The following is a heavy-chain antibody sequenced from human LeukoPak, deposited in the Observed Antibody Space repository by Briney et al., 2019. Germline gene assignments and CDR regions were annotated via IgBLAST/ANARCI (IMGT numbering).Heavy chain of an antibody. CDR1: GFTFSDYY. CDR3: ARVADFDAFDI. J-gene: IGHJ3*02. CDR2: ISSSGSTI. Sequence: GGSLRLSCAASGFTFSDYYMSWIRQAPGKGLEWVSYISSSGSTIYYADSVKGRFTISRDNAKNSLYVQMNSLRAEDTAVYYCARVADFDAFDIWGQGTMVTVSS. V-gene: IGHV3-11*04. D-gene: IGHD3-3*01.